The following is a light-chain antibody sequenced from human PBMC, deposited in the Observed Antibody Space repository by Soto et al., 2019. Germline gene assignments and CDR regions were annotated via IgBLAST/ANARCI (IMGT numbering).Light chain of an antibody. CDR3: QQYNNWPLT. J-gene: IGKJ4*01. CDR2: GAS. CDR1: QSVSSN. Sequence: EIVVTQSPATLSVSPGERATLSCRASQSVSSNLAWYMQKPGQAPRLLIYGASTRATGIPARFSGSGSGTAFTLAISSLQSEDCAVYYCQQYNNWPLTFGGGTKVDIK. V-gene: IGKV3-15*01.